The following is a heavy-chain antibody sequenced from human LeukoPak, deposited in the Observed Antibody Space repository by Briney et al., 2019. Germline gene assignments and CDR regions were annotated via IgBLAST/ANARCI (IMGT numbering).Heavy chain of an antibody. J-gene: IGHJ5*02. CDR1: GLTVSNHW. Sequence: GGSLRLSCVASGLTVSNHWVSWVRQAPGKGLEWVANIREERGQEYYVDSVKGRFTISKNSAKNSLYLQMNTLRVEDTAMYYCASLDTAKQPLANHWGQGTLVTVSS. CDR2: IREERGQE. CDR3: ASLDTAKQPLANH. D-gene: IGHD5-18*01. V-gene: IGHV3-7*03.